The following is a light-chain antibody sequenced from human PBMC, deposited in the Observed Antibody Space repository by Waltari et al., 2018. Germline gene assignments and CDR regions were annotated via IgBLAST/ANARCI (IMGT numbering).Light chain of an antibody. J-gene: IGLJ2*01. V-gene: IGLV2-14*01. CDR1: SSDVVGYNS. CDR3: ASYTSTRTVI. Sequence: QSALTQPASVSGSPGQSITISCSGTSSDVVGYNSVSWYQQLPGNAPKLMIYDVTRWPSGVSNRFSGSKSGNTASLTIFGLQAEDEADYYCASYTSTRTVIFGGGTRVTVL. CDR2: DVT.